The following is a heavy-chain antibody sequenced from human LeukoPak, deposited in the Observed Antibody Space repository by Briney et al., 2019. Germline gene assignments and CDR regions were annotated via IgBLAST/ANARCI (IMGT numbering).Heavy chain of an antibody. J-gene: IGHJ4*02. D-gene: IGHD3-3*02. CDR2: ISYDGSNK. Sequence: GGSLRLSCAASGFTFSSYGMHWVRQAPGKGLEWVAVISYDGSNKYYADSVKGRFTISRDNSKNTLYLQMNSLKTEDTAVYYCTTDLALDYWGQGTLVTVSS. V-gene: IGHV3-30*03. CDR1: GFTFSSYG. CDR3: TTDLALDY.